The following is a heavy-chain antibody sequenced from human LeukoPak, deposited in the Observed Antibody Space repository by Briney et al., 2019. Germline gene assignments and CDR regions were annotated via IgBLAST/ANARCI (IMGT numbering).Heavy chain of an antibody. D-gene: IGHD3-22*01. V-gene: IGHV4-59*08. CDR1: GGSISSYY. CDR3: ASHTYYYDSSGYSYYFDY. CDR2: IYYSGST. Sequence: PSETLSLTCTVSGGSISSYYWSWIRQPPGKGLGWIGYIYYSGSTNYNPSLKSRVTISVDTSKNQFSLKLSSVTAADTAVYYCASHTYYYDSSGYSYYFDYWGQGTLVTVSS. J-gene: IGHJ4*02.